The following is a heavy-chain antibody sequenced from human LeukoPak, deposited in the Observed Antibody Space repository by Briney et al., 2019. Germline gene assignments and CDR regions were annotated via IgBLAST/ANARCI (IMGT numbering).Heavy chain of an antibody. CDR2: ISAYNGNT. D-gene: IGHD3-22*01. CDR3: ARPYYYDGYFDY. Sequence: ASVKVSCKASGYPSKSYGITWVRQAPGQGLEWMGWISAYNGNTNYAQNLQGRVTMTTDTSTSTAYMELRSLRSDDTAVYYCARPYYYDGYFDYWGQGTLVTVSS. J-gene: IGHJ4*02. CDR1: GYPSKSYG. V-gene: IGHV1-18*01.